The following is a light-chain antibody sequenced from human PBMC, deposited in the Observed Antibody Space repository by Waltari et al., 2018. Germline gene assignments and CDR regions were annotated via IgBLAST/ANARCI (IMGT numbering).Light chain of an antibody. Sequence: QSVLTQPPSASGTHGQRVTMTCYGPYDNNGNNAVNWYQQLPGMAPNLLIYSNDRRPPGVPARFSGSKSGTSASLAISGLQSEDEADYYCAAWDDSLSGQVVFGGGTKLTVL. J-gene: IGLJ2*01. CDR1: YDNNGNNA. CDR2: SND. CDR3: AAWDDSLSGQVV. V-gene: IGLV1-44*01.